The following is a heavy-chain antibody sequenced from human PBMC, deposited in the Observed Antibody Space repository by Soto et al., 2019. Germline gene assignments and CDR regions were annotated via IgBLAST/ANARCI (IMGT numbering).Heavy chain of an antibody. V-gene: IGHV4-31*03. Sequence: QVQLQESGPGLVKPSQTLSLTCTVSGGSISSGGYYWSWIRQHPGKGLEWIGYIYYSGSTYYNPSRTSRVTISVDTSKNPFSLKLSSVTAADTAVYYCASGRWEATMIDPWGQGTLVTVSS. CDR1: GGSISSGGYY. D-gene: IGHD1-26*01. CDR2: IYYSGST. J-gene: IGHJ5*02. CDR3: ASGRWEATMIDP.